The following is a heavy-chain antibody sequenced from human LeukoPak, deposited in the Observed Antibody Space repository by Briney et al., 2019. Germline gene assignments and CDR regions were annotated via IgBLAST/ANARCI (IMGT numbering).Heavy chain of an antibody. Sequence: ASVKVSCKASGYTFTGYYMHWVRQAPGQGLEWMGWINPNSGGTNYAQKFQGRVTMTRDTSISTAYIELSRLRSDDTAVYYCARTVVYCTRTSCYRPLLTEIDYWSQGSLVTVSS. J-gene: IGHJ4*02. D-gene: IGHD2-2*01. V-gene: IGHV1-2*02. CDR3: ARTVVYCTRTSCYRPLLTEIDY. CDR1: GYTFTGYY. CDR2: INPNSGGT.